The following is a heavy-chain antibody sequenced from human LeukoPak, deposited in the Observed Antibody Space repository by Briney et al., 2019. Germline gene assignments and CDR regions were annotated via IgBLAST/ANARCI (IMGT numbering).Heavy chain of an antibody. CDR3: ARGVGIIAAAFRL. D-gene: IGHD6-13*01. V-gene: IGHV4-34*01. CDR2: INHSGST. J-gene: IGHJ4*02. CDR1: GGSISSYY. Sequence: SETLSLTCTVSGGSISSYYWSWIRQPPGKGLEWIGEINHSGSTNYNPSLKSRVTISVDTSKNQFSLKLSSVTAADTAVYYCARGVGIIAAAFRLWGQGTLVTVSS.